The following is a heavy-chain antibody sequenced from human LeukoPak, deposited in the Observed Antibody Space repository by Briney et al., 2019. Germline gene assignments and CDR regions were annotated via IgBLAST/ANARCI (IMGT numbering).Heavy chain of an antibody. CDR1: GYTFTGYY. CDR3: ARVTTVVPAALDY. Sequence: ASVKVSCKASGYTFTGYYMHWVRQAPGQGLEWMGWINPNSGGTNYAQKFQGRVTMTRDTSISTAYMELSRLRSDDTAVYYCARVTTVVPAALDYWGQGTLVTVSS. CDR2: INPNSGGT. V-gene: IGHV1-2*02. J-gene: IGHJ4*02. D-gene: IGHD2-2*01.